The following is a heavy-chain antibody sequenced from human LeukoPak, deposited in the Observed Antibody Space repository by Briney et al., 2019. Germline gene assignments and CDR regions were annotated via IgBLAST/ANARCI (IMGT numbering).Heavy chain of an antibody. D-gene: IGHD5-18*01. CDR2: IYYSGST. Sequence: SETLSLTCTVSGGSISSGGYYWSWIRQHPGKGLEWMGYIYYSGSTYYNPSLKSRVTISVDTSKNQFSLKLSSVTAADTAVYYCARHASTWIQLWFPQFDYWGQGTLVTVSS. V-gene: IGHV4-31*03. CDR3: ARHASTWIQLWFPQFDY. CDR1: GGSISSGGYY. J-gene: IGHJ4*02.